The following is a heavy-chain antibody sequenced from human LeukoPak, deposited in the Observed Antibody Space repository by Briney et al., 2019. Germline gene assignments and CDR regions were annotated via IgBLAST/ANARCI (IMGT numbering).Heavy chain of an antibody. V-gene: IGHV3-21*01. D-gene: IGHD5-24*01. CDR1: GFTFSSYS. Sequence: GGSLRLSCAASGFTFSSYSMNWVRQAPGKGLEWVSSISSSSSYIYYADSVKGRFTISRDNAKNSLYLQMNSLRAEDTAVYYCARGAEMATIIIGHWGQGTLVTVSS. CDR3: ARGAEMATIIIGH. CDR2: ISSSSSYI. J-gene: IGHJ4*02.